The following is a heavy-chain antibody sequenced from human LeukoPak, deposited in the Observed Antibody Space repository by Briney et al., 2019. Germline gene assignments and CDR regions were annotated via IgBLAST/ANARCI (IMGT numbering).Heavy chain of an antibody. V-gene: IGHV4-59*11. CDR2: IYYRGTT. D-gene: IGHD3-3*01. CDR3: ARIQPSCPGLGFCSFDI. CDR1: GSSISPHH. J-gene: IGHJ3*02. Sequence: SETLSPTCSVSGSSISPHHWTWIRQAPGEGLEWMGYIYYRGTTNYSPSLKNRLTMSVDTSKNQISLKLTSVTAADTAVYYCARIQPSCPGLGFCSFDIWGQGTLAAVSS.